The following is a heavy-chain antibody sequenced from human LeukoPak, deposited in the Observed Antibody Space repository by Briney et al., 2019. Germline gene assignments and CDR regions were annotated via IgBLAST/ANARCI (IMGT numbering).Heavy chain of an antibody. CDR3: ARHGSAGGYSYNSGMDV. CDR2: IKPHTGGA. CDR1: GYTFTDYY. V-gene: IGHV1-2*02. D-gene: IGHD3-16*01. Sequence: ASVKVSCKASGYTFTDYYVHWVRQAPGEGLEWMGWIKPHTGGAQYAQKFQGRVTMTRDMSIITVYMQLSSLRSDDTAVYYCARHGSAGGYSYNSGMDVWGQGTTVTVSS. J-gene: IGHJ6*02.